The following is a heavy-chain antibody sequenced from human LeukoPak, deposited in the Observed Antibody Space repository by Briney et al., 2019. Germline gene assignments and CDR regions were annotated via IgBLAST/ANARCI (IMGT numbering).Heavy chain of an antibody. J-gene: IGHJ4*02. CDR1: GFTFSSFE. CDR3: ARQFYLRRNWNYAFDS. Sequence: GGSLRLSCAASGFTFSSFEMNWVRQAPGKGLEWVTVIWSDNIHKYYADSVKGRFTISRDNSRNTLYLQMDSLRAEDTAVYYCARQFYLRRNWNYAFDSWGQGTLVTVSS. CDR2: IWSDNIHK. D-gene: IGHD1-7*01. V-gene: IGHV3-33*08.